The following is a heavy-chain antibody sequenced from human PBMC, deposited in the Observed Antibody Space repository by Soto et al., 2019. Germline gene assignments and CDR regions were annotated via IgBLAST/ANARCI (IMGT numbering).Heavy chain of an antibody. CDR2: IYYSGST. CDR3: ARHSVAGTKYYYYMDV. J-gene: IGHJ6*03. D-gene: IGHD6-19*01. V-gene: IGHV4-59*08. Sequence: SETLSLTCTVSGGSISSYYWSWIRQPPGKGLEWIGYIYYSGSTNYNPSLKSRVTISVDTSKNQFSLKLSSVTAADTAVYYCARHSVAGTKYYYYMDVWGKGTTVTVSS. CDR1: GGSISSYY.